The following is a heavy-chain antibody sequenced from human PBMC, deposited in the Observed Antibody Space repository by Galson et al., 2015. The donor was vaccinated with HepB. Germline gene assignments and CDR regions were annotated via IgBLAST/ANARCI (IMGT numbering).Heavy chain of an antibody. CDR1: GFTFSSYW. V-gene: IGHV3-7*03. CDR3: ALLAAVPAEGGY. Sequence: SLRLSCAASGFTFSSYWMSWVRQAPGKGLEWVANIKQDGSEKYYVDSVKGRFTISRDNAKNSLYLQMNSLRAEDTAVYYCALLAAVPAEGGYWGQGTLVTVSS. D-gene: IGHD2-2*01. CDR2: IKQDGSEK. J-gene: IGHJ4*02.